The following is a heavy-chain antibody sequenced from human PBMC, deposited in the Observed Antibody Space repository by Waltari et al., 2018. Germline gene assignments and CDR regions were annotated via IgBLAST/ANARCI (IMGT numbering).Heavy chain of an antibody. D-gene: IGHD2-2*01. CDR3: ARARRYCSSTSCQTVGAFDI. V-gene: IGHV4-61*02. J-gene: IGHJ3*02. CDR1: GGSISSGSYY. Sequence: QVQLQESGPGLVKPSQTLSLTCTVSGGSISSGSYYWSWIRQPAGKGLAWLGRIYTSGSTNYTPSLKSRVTISVDTSKNQFSLKLSSVTAADTAVYYCARARRYCSSTSCQTVGAFDIWGQGTMVTVSS. CDR2: IYTSGST.